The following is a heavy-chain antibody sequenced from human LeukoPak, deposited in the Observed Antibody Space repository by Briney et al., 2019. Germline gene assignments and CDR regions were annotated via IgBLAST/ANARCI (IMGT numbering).Heavy chain of an antibody. CDR1: AFTFSSYA. CDR3: VREVAPSSRKGAFDP. CDR2: ISNSGSTM. V-gene: IGHV3-48*02. D-gene: IGHD5-12*01. Sequence: GGSLRLSCAASAFTFSSYAMNWVRQAPGKGLEWISYISNSGSTMYYADSVKGRFTISRDNVRNELYLQVNSLREDDTAVFYCVREVAPSSRKGAFDPWGQGTLVTVSS. J-gene: IGHJ5*02.